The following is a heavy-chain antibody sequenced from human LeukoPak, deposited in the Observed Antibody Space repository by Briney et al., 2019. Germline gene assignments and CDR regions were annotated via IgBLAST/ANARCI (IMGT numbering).Heavy chain of an antibody. CDR2: ISSSSSYI. CDR1: GFTFSSYS. J-gene: IGHJ5*02. D-gene: IGHD2-8*01. V-gene: IGHV3-21*04. Sequence: GGSLRLSCAASGFTFSSYSMNWVRQAPGKGLEWVSSISSSSSYIYYADSVKGRFTISRDNAKNSLYLQMNSLRAEDTAVYYCAREVSYCTNDVCFFWFDPWGQGTLVTVSS. CDR3: AREVSYCTNDVCFFWFDP.